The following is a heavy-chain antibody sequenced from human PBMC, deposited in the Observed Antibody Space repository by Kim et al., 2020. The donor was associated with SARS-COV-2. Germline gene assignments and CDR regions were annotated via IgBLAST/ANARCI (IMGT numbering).Heavy chain of an antibody. D-gene: IGHD3-22*01. Sequence: GGSLRLSCAASGFTFDDYAMHWVRQAPGKGLEWVSGISWNSGSIGYADSVKGRFTISRDNAKNSLYLQMNSLRAEDTALYYCAKTQFYDSSGYYGGAFDYWGQGTLVTVSS. CDR3: AKTQFYDSSGYYGGAFDY. V-gene: IGHV3-9*01. CDR1: GFTFDDYA. J-gene: IGHJ4*02. CDR2: ISWNSGSI.